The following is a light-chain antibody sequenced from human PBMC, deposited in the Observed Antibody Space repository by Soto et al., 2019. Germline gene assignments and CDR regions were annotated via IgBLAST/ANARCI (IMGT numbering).Light chain of an antibody. V-gene: IGLV3-1*01. Sequence: SYELTQPPSVSVSPGHTATITCSGDKLGDKYACWYQQKPGQSPVLVIYQDTRRPSGIPERFSGSNSGNTATLTIGGTQAMDDADYYCQAWDSSTVVFGGGTKLTVL. J-gene: IGLJ2*01. CDR2: QDT. CDR3: QAWDSSTVV. CDR1: KLGDKY.